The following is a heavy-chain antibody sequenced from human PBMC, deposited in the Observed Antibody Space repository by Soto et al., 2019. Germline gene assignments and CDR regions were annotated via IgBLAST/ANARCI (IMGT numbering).Heavy chain of an antibody. J-gene: IGHJ4*02. V-gene: IGHV3-23*01. D-gene: IGHD6-13*01. Sequence: GGSLRLSCAAAGFNLTNYGMNWVRQAPGKGLEWVSDIVDSGGTTYYADSVKGRFTISRDNSKNTLYLLMNSLRAEDTAIYYCAKGQDNSRYLGFDYWGQGTLVTVSS. CDR3: AKGQDNSRYLGFDY. CDR2: IVDSGGTT. CDR1: GFNLTNYG.